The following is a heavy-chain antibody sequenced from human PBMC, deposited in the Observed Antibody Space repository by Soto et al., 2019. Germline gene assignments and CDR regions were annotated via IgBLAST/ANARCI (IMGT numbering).Heavy chain of an antibody. CDR3: GREGGDGYGWEGYWFLYL. J-gene: IGHJ2*01. CDR1: GGTYSSYP. D-gene: IGHD5-12*01. V-gene: IGHV1-69*06. Sequence: QAQLVQSGAEMKQPGSSVKVSCKASGGTYSSYPINWVRQAPGHGLEGSGSFTPALGTANYPKQSQDRLTITADTSASPAYLVLRSLRREDTGLYYCGREGGDGYGWEGYWFLYLWGRGTLLTVSS. CDR2: FTPALGTA.